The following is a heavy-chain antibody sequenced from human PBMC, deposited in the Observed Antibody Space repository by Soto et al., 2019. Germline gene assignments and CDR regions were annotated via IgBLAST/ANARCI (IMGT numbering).Heavy chain of an antibody. J-gene: IGHJ6*02. D-gene: IGHD3-10*01. CDR1: GGSISSYY. V-gene: IGHV4-4*07. Sequence: PSETLSLTCTVSGGSISSYYWSWIRQPAGKGLEWIGRIYTSGSTNYNPSLKSRVTMSVDTSKNQFSLKLRSVTAADTAVYYCARTMVRGVIITDYYYYGMDVWGQGTTVTVSS. CDR3: ARTMVRGVIITDYYYYGMDV. CDR2: IYTSGST.